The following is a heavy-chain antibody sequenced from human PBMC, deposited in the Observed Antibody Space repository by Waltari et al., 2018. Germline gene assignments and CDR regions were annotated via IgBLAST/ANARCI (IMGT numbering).Heavy chain of an antibody. CDR2: IKGKTDRGAT. V-gene: IGHV3-15*01. J-gene: IGHJ3*01. Sequence: EVQLVDSGGGLVKPGGSLRLSCAASGFSFSNAWMTWARQAPGKGLEWVGRIKGKTDRGATEYAAPVKGRFTISRDDSKTTLYLQMNSLKTEDTAMYYCTTDSPLMGQQPCGQGRMVIVSS. D-gene: IGHD6-13*01. CDR3: TTDSPLMGQQP. CDR1: GFSFSNAW.